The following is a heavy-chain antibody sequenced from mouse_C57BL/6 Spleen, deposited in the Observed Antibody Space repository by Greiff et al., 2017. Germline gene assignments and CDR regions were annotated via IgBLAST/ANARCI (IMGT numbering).Heavy chain of an antibody. CDR3: ASLYYGNYEAMDY. Sequence: QVQLQQPGAELVKPGASVKLSCKASGYTFTSYWMHWVKQRPGQGLEWIGMIHPNSGSTNYNEKFKSKATLTVDKSSSTAYMQLSSLTSEDSAVYYCASLYYGNYEAMDYWGQGTSVTVSS. J-gene: IGHJ4*01. CDR2: IHPNSGST. CDR1: GYTFTSYW. V-gene: IGHV1-64*01. D-gene: IGHD2-1*01.